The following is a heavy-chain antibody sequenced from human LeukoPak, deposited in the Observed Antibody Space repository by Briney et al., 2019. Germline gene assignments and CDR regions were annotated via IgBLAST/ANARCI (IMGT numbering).Heavy chain of an antibody. CDR2: IYTSGNT. Sequence: SQTLSLTCTVSGGSISSDSYYWSWIRQPAGKGLEWIGRIYTSGNTDYNPSLKSRVTISVDTSNNQFSLKLTSVTAADTAVYYCARARYSSSWYPPDYWGQGTLVTVSS. D-gene: IGHD6-13*01. CDR3: ARARYSSSWYPPDY. J-gene: IGHJ4*02. CDR1: GGSISSDSYY. V-gene: IGHV4-61*02.